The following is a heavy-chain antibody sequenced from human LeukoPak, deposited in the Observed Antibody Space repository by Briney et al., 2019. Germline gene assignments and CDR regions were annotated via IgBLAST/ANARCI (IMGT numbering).Heavy chain of an antibody. J-gene: IGHJ4*02. CDR2: IYYSGST. CDR3: ARSHYDSSGSPIFGLGVDY. V-gene: IGHV4-59*12. Sequence: SETLSLTCTVSGGSISSYYWSWIRQPPGKGLEWIGSIYYSGSTYYNPSLKSRVTISVDTSKNQFSLKLSSVTAADTAVYYCARSHYDSSGSPIFGLGVDYWGQGTLVTVSS. D-gene: IGHD3-22*01. CDR1: GGSISSYY.